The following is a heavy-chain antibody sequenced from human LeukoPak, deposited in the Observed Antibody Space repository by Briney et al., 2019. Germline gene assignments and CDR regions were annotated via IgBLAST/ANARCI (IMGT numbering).Heavy chain of an antibody. CDR3: TRGSIFADY. V-gene: IGHV4-61*02. CDR1: GGSISSGSYY. J-gene: IGHJ4*02. CDR2: IYTSGST. D-gene: IGHD3-3*01. Sequence: SETLSLTCTVSGGSISSGSYYWSWIRQPAGKGLEWIGSIYTSGSTNYNPSLKSRVTISGDASKNQFSLKLSSVTAADTAVYYCTRGSIFADYWGQGTLVTVSS.